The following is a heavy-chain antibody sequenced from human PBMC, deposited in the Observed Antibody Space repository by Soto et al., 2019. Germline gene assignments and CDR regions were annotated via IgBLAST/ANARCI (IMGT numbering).Heavy chain of an antibody. J-gene: IGHJ4*02. CDR1: GGSISSSNW. CDR3: ARLNLGYSSSWPFDY. CDR2: IYHSGST. V-gene: IGHV4-4*02. D-gene: IGHD6-13*01. Sequence: SETLSLTFAVSGGSISSSNWWSWVRQPPGKGLEWIGEIYHSGSTNYNPSLKSRVTISVDKSKNQFSLKLSSVTAADTAVYYCARLNLGYSSSWPFDYWGQETLVTVSS.